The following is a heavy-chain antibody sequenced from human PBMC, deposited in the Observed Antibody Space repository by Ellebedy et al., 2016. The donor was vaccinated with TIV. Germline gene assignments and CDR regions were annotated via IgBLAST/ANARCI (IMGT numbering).Heavy chain of an antibody. Sequence: SETLSLTCAVYGGSFSGYYWSWIRQPPGKGLEWIGEINHSGSTNYNPSLKSRVTISVDTSKNQFSLKLSSVTAADTAVYYCASRTTVVKKRAFNYWGQGTLVTVSS. CDR2: INHSGST. V-gene: IGHV4-34*01. CDR3: ASRTTVVKKRAFNY. J-gene: IGHJ4*02. D-gene: IGHD4-23*01. CDR1: GGSFSGYY.